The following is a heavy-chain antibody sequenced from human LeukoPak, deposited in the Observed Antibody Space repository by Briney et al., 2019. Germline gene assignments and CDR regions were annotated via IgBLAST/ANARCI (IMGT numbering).Heavy chain of an antibody. V-gene: IGHV3-30-3*01. D-gene: IGHD3-10*01. Sequence: GGSLRLSCAATGFTFSNYAIHWGRQAPGKGLEWVAFISDDGSRQHYADSVKGRFTNSRDNSKNTLNLQRNSLRAEDTAVYYCVKDRTGTYTLDYWGQGTLVTVSS. CDR3: VKDRTGTYTLDY. CDR2: ISDDGSRQ. CDR1: GFTFSNYA. J-gene: IGHJ4*02.